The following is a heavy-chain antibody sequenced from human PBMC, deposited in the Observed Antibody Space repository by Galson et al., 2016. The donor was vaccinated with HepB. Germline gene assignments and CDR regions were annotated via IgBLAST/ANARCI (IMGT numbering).Heavy chain of an antibody. CDR1: GYIFTGYY. V-gene: IGHV1-2*02. CDR2: INPNSGDT. Sequence: SVKVSCKASGYIFTGYYMHWVRQAPGQGLEWMGWINPNSGDTYYAQKFQGTLTRDTSISTAYMELTRLRSDDTAVYYCARSEISVVVPGDIIYYYYGMDVWGKGTTVTVSS. J-gene: IGHJ6*04. CDR3: ARSEISVVVPGDIIYYYYGMDV. D-gene: IGHD2-2*01.